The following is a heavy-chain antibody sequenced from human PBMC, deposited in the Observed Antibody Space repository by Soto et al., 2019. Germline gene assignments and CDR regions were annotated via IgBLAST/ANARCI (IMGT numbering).Heavy chain of an antibody. Sequence: EVQLLESGGNWIQPGGSLRLSCAASGFTFRNYAMSWVRQAPGAGPEWVSGISGSGGRTYYADSVKGRFTISRDNSNNALFLQMNSLRAEDTALYYCAKDPNGDYVGAFDIWGRGTMVTVSS. D-gene: IGHD4-17*01. CDR1: GFTFRNYA. CDR2: ISGSGGRT. V-gene: IGHV3-23*01. CDR3: AKDPNGDYVGAFDI. J-gene: IGHJ3*02.